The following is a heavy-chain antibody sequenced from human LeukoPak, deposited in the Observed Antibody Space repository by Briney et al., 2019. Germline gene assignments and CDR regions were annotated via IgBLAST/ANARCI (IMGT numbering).Heavy chain of an antibody. Sequence: ASVKVSCKASGNTFSSYFIHWVRQAPGHGLEWMGIISPSGGTTSYAQEFQGRVTMTRDTSTSAVYMKLSSLRSEDTAVYYCARHRDDAFDIWGQGTVVTVSS. J-gene: IGHJ3*02. CDR3: ARHRDDAFDI. CDR2: ISPSGGTT. CDR1: GNTFSSYF. V-gene: IGHV1-46*01.